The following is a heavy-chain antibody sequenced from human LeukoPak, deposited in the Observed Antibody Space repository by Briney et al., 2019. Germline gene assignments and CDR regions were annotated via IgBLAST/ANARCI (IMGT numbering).Heavy chain of an antibody. J-gene: IGHJ4*02. CDR2: IYPSGSF. V-gene: IGHV4-4*07. D-gene: IGHD6-6*01. Sequence: SETLSLTCTVSGGSISSYYWSWIRQPAGKGLEWIGRIYPSGSFNYNPSLKSRVTMSLDTSKNQFSLNLISVTAADAAVYYCAREHSSSERSLDYWGQGTLVTVSS. CDR1: GGSISSYY. CDR3: AREHSSSERSLDY.